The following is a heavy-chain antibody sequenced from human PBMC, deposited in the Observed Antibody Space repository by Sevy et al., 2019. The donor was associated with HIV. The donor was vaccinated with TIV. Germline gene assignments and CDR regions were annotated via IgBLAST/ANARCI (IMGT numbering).Heavy chain of an antibody. D-gene: IGHD3-22*01. V-gene: IGHV1-24*01. Sequence: ASVKVSGKISGYTLNEFAMHWVRQAPGKGLQWMGTFDPEDGETIYAQKFQGRFAMTEDPSTDTAYMELSSLRSEDTAMYYCAITREYYSDNSGYFDYWGQGTLVTVSS. CDR2: FDPEDGET. CDR3: AITREYYSDNSGYFDY. J-gene: IGHJ4*02. CDR1: GYTLNEFA.